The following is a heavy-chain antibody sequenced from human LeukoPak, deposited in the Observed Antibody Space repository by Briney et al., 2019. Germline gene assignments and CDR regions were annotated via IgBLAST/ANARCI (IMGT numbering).Heavy chain of an antibody. Sequence: PSQTLSLTCTVSGGSISSGSYYWSWIRQPAGKGLEWIGRIYTSGSTNYNPSLKSLVTISVDTSKTQFSLKLSSVTAADTAVYYCARAPSDSSGYSSYYYYMDVWGKGTTVTVSS. CDR1: GGSISSGSYY. CDR2: IYTSGST. CDR3: ARAPSDSSGYSSYYYYMDV. J-gene: IGHJ6*03. V-gene: IGHV4-61*02. D-gene: IGHD3-22*01.